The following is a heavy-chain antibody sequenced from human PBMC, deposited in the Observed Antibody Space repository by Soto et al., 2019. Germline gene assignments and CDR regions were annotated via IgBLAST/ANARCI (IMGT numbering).Heavy chain of an antibody. CDR2: IIPILGIA. J-gene: IGHJ5*02. D-gene: IGHD3-10*01. CDR1: GGTFSSYT. CDR3: ASLPERGYYGSGSFQVNWFDP. Sequence: GASVKVSCKASGGTFSSYTISWVRQAPGQGLEWMGRIIPILGIANYAQKFQGRVTITADKSTSTAYMELSSLRSEDTAVYYFASLPERGYYGSGSFQVNWFDPWGQGTLVTVSS. V-gene: IGHV1-69*02.